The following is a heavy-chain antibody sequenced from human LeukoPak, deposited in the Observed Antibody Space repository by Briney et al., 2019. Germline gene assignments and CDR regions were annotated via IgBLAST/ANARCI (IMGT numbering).Heavy chain of an antibody. V-gene: IGHV3-23*01. J-gene: IGHJ1*01. CDR3: AKDYYDSSGYYYVQYFQH. Sequence: GGSLRLSCAASGFTFSSYAMRWVRQAPGKGLEWVSAISGSGGSTYYADSVKGRFTISRDNSKNTLYLQMNSLRAEDTAVYYCAKDYYDSSGYYYVQYFQHWGQGTLVTVSS. D-gene: IGHD3-22*01. CDR1: GFTFSSYA. CDR2: ISGSGGST.